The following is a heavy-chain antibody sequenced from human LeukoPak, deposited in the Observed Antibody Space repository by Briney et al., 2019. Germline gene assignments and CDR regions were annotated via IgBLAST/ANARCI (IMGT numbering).Heavy chain of an antibody. CDR1: GYTFTSYY. V-gene: IGHV1-46*01. Sequence: ASVKVSCKASGYTFTSYYMHWVRQAPGQGLEWMGIINPSGGSTSYAQKFQGRVTMTRDTSTSTVYMELSSLRSEDTAVYYCARDNPLDSSSWYSILYYFDYWGQGTLVTVSS. CDR2: INPSGGST. J-gene: IGHJ4*02. CDR3: ARDNPLDSSSWYSILYYFDY. D-gene: IGHD6-13*01.